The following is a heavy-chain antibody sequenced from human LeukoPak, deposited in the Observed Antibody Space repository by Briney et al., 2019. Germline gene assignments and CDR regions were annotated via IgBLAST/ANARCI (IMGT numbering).Heavy chain of an antibody. CDR3: ARIDYFYGMDV. J-gene: IGHJ6*02. CDR2: IKPDGSEK. V-gene: IGHV3-7*04. Sequence: GGSLRPSCAASGFTFSGYWMTWVRQAPGKGLEWVATIKPDGSEKYYVDSVKGRLSISRDSAKNSLHLQMNSLRAEDTAVYYCARIDYFYGMDVWGQGTTVTVSS. CDR1: GFTFSGYW.